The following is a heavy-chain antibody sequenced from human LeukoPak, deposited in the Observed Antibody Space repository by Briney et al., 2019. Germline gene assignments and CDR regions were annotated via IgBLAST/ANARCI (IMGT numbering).Heavy chain of an antibody. CDR3: AREGRLAAPFDY. Sequence: ASVKVSCKASGYTFTSYYMHWVRQAPGQGLEWMGIINPSGGSTSYAQKFQGRVTMTRDMSTSTVYMELSSLRSEDTAVYYCAREGRLAAPFDYWGQGTLVTVSS. V-gene: IGHV1-46*01. J-gene: IGHJ4*02. CDR1: GYTFTSYY. CDR2: INPSGGST. D-gene: IGHD6-6*01.